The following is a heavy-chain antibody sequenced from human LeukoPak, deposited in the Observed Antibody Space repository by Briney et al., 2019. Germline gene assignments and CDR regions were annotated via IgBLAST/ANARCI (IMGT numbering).Heavy chain of an antibody. V-gene: IGHV4-39*01. Sequence: SETLSPTCTVSGGSISSSSYYWGWIRQPPGKGLEGIGSIYYSGSTYYNPSLKSRVTISVDTTKTQFSLKLSSVTAADTAVYYCARQYCGGATTGGGSNYFDYWGQGTLVTV. D-gene: IGHD1-26*01. CDR1: GGSISSSSYY. CDR2: IYYSGST. CDR3: ARQYCGGATTGGGSNYFDY. J-gene: IGHJ4*02.